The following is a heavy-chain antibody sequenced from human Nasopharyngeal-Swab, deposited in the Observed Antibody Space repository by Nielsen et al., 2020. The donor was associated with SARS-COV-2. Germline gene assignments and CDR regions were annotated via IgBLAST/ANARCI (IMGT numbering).Heavy chain of an antibody. CDR2: IYYSGKT. V-gene: IGHV4-39*07. J-gene: IGHJ6*02. D-gene: IGHD2-2*03. CDR1: GGSINTITYY. Sequence: ESLKISCTVSGGSINTITYYWGWIRQPPGKGLEWIGSIYYSGKTYDNPSLKSRVTISVDTSKDQFSLKLSSVTAADTAVYYCARDKFGYCSSTSCYGYYYYGMDVWGQGTTVTVSS. CDR3: ARDKFGYCSSTSCYGYYYYGMDV.